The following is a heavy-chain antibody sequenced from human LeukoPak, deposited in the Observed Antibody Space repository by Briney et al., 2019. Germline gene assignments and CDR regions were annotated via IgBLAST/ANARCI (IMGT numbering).Heavy chain of an antibody. Sequence: PSETLSLTCTVSGGSVSSGSYYWSWIRQPPGKGLEWIGYIYYSGSTNYNPSLKSRVTISVDTSKNQFSPKLSSVTAADTAVYYCARGNWNFGLRYWGQGTLVTVSS. J-gene: IGHJ4*02. D-gene: IGHD1-7*01. CDR2: IYYSGST. CDR1: GGSVSSGSYY. V-gene: IGHV4-61*01. CDR3: ARGNWNFGLRY.